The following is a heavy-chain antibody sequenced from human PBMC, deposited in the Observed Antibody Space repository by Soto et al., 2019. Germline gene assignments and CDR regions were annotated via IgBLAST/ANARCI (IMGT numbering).Heavy chain of an antibody. D-gene: IGHD3-16*01. Sequence: EVQLVESGGGLVQPGGSLRLSCAASGFTFSHYWMTWVRQAPGKGLEWVANMKEDGSDKNYVDSVKGRFTISRDNAKNSLYLQMNSLRAEVNAMYYSARGGSESDYWGQGTLVTVSS. CDR3: ARGGSESDY. V-gene: IGHV3-7*01. CDR2: MKEDGSDK. CDR1: GFTFSHYW. J-gene: IGHJ4*02.